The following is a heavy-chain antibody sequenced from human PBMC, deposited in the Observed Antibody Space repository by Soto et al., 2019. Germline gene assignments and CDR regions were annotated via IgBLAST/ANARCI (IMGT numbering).Heavy chain of an antibody. CDR3: ARGNTIFGVVIIPSPLNWFDP. Sequence: SETLSLTCAVYGGSFSGYYWSWIRQPPGKGLEWIGEINHSGSTNYNLSLKSRVTISVDTSKNQFSLKLSSVTAADTAVYYCARGNTIFGVVIIPSPLNWFDPWGQGTLVTVS. CDR1: GGSFSGYY. CDR2: INHSGST. J-gene: IGHJ5*02. V-gene: IGHV4-34*01. D-gene: IGHD3-3*01.